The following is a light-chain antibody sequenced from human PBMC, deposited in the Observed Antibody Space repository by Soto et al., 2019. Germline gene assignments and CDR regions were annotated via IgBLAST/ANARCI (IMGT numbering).Light chain of an antibody. CDR1: SSDVGGYNY. CDR2: DVS. J-gene: IGLJ2*01. Sequence: QSALTQPASVSGSPGQSITISCTGTSSDVGGYNYVSWYQQHPGKAPKLMIYDVSSRPSGVSHRFSGSKSGNTASLTISGLQAEDETDYYCSSYTGSSAYVLFGGGTKLTVL. CDR3: SSYTGSSAYVL. V-gene: IGLV2-14*01.